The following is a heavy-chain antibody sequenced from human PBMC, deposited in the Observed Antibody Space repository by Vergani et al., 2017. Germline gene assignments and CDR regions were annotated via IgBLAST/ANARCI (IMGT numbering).Heavy chain of an antibody. Sequence: QAQLQESGPRLVKPSQTLSLTCSFSGGPLDIHSQTWGWIRHPAGEGLEWIGLIDVKGNSNFSPSLGSRVTIPADASRGRFSLNLRSVTTSATAVYYCVGVLHTSYLLGAFDIWGQGIKVTFSS. CDR2: IDVKGNS. D-gene: IGHD2-21*01. CDR3: VGVLHTSYLLGAFDI. CDR1: GGPLDIHSQT. V-gene: IGHV4-61*02. J-gene: IGHJ3*02.